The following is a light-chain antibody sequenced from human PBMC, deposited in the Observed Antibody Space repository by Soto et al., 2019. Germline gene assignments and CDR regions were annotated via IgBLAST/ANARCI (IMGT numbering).Light chain of an antibody. Sequence: EIVLTQSPGTLSLSPGERATLSCRSSQSVSSNYLAWYQQKPDQAPRLVIYDVSGRATGIPDRFSGSGSGTDFTLTISRLEPEDFAVYYCQHYGMSPTFGHCTKVEIK. J-gene: IGKJ1*01. CDR1: QSVSSNY. CDR3: QHYGMSPT. V-gene: IGKV3-20*01. CDR2: DVS.